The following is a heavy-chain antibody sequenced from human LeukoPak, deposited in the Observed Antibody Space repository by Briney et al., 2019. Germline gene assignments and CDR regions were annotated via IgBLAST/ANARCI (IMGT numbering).Heavy chain of an antibody. J-gene: IGHJ5*02. CDR2: IYYSGST. Sequence: SETLSLTCTVSGGSISNYYWSWIRQPPGKGLEWIGYIYYSGSTNYNPSLKSRVTISVDTSKNQFSLKLSSVTAADTAVYYCARASHCSSTSCYGPFDPWGQGTLVTVSS. V-gene: IGHV4-59*01. CDR3: ARASHCSSTSCYGPFDP. CDR1: GGSISNYY. D-gene: IGHD2-2*01.